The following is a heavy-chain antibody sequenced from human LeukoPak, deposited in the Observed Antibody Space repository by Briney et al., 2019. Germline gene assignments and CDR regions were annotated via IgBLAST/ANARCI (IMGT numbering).Heavy chain of an antibody. J-gene: IGHJ4*02. CDR3: ARLYCSSTSCRDY. D-gene: IGHD2-2*01. V-gene: IGHV4-59*08. Sequence: PSETLSLTCTVSGCAISSYYWSWIRQPPGKGLEWIGYIYYSGSTNYNPSLKSRVTISVDTSKNQFSLKLSSVTAADTAVYYCARLYCSSTSCRDYWGQGTLVTVSS. CDR2: IYYSGST. CDR1: GCAISSYY.